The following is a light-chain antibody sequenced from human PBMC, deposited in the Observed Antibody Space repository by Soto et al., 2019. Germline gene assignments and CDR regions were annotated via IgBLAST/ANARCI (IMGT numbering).Light chain of an antibody. J-gene: IGKJ1*01. CDR3: QNYNSSPWT. CDR2: GAS. CDR1: QSVSSSY. Sequence: DIVMTQSPATLSVSPGERATLSCRASQSVSSSYLAWYQQKPGQAPRLLIYGASSRATGIPDRFSGSGSGTDFTLTISSLQPEDVATYYCQNYNSSPWTFGQGTKVDNK. V-gene: IGKV3D-7*01.